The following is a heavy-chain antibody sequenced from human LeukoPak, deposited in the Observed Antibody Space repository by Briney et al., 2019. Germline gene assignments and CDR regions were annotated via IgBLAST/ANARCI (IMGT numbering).Heavy chain of an antibody. D-gene: IGHD3-10*01. V-gene: IGHV3-23*01. CDR3: TKDRSVRYAFDI. CDR2: ISGRSVFI. J-gene: IGHJ3*02. Sequence: PGGSLRLSCAGSEFTFSTYAMSWVRQAPGKGLEWVSSISGRSVFISYSDSVKGRFTISRDNARNSLFLELSSLRPEDTAVYYCTKDRSVRYAFDIWGQGSLVTVSS. CDR1: EFTFSTYA.